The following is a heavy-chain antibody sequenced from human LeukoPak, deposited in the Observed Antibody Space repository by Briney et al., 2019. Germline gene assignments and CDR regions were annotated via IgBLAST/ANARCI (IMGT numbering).Heavy chain of an antibody. D-gene: IGHD3-10*01. V-gene: IGHV4-39*02. J-gene: IGHJ4*02. CDR2: IYYSGST. CDR3: AREPKLFFGETR. CDR1: GGSISSSSYY. Sequence: SETLSLTCSVSGGSISSSSYYWDWIRQPPGKGLEWIGSIYYSGSTYYNPSLKSRVTISVDTSKNQFSLKLSSVTAADTAVYYCAREPKLFFGETRWGQGTLVTVSS.